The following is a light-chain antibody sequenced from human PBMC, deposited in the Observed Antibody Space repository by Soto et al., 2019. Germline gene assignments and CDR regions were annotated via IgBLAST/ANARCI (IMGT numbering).Light chain of an antibody. J-gene: IGKJ2*01. CDR1: QSVSSN. Sequence: IVLKYPPATRSVASGESATFSCRASQSVSSNLAWYQQKPGQALSLLIYGASTRATGIPARFSGSGSGTEFTLSISSLQSEDFAVYYCQQYNNWPYTFGQGTKVDIK. V-gene: IGKV3-15*01. CDR2: GAS. CDR3: QQYNNWPYT.